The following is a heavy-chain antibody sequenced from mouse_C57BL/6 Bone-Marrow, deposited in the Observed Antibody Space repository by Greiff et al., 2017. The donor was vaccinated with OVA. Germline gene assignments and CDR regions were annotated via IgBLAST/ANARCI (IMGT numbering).Heavy chain of an antibody. V-gene: IGHV2-2*01. Sequence: VQLQQSGPGLVQPSQSLSITCTVSGFSLTSYGVHWVRQSPGKGLEWLGVIWSGGSTDYNAAFISRLSISKDNSKSQVFFKMNSLQADDTAIYYCARKIYYYGSSLHYYAMDYWGQGTSVTVSS. D-gene: IGHD1-1*01. CDR2: IWSGGST. CDR1: GFSLTSYG. CDR3: ARKIYYYGSSLHYYAMDY. J-gene: IGHJ4*01.